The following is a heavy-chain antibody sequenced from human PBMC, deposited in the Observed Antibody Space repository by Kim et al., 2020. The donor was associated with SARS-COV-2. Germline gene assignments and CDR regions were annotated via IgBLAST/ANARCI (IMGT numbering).Heavy chain of an antibody. CDR1: GGSINTNDFY. CDR3: ARRVGSGRYPGPAFDI. CDR2: TYFGGKT. Sequence: SETLSLTCSVSGGSINTNDFYWGWARQTPGKGLEWIGSTYFGGKTNSNPSLKSRLTISVATSKIQFSLTLRSVTAADTSVYYCARRVGSGRYPGPAFDIWGQGTLVTVSS. J-gene: IGHJ3*02. V-gene: IGHV4-39*01. D-gene: IGHD6-19*01.